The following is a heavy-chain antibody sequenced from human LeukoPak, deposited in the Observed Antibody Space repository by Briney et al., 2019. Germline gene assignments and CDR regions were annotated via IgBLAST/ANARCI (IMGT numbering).Heavy chain of an antibody. D-gene: IGHD3-3*01. V-gene: IGHV1-18*01. CDR3: ARQLLEWSPKSSYYSYYYMDV. J-gene: IGHJ6*03. Sequence: ASVKVSCKASGYTFTKYGISWVRQAPGQGLEWMGWISAYYGNTNYAQKFQGRVTMTTETSTKTAYMELRSLTSDDTAVYYCARQLLEWSPKSSYYSYYYMDVWGQGTTVTVSS. CDR1: GYTFTKYG. CDR2: ISAYYGNT.